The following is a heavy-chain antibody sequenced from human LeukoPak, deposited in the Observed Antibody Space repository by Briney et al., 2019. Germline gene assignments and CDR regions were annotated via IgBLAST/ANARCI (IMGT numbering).Heavy chain of an antibody. CDR1: GFAFGTYA. V-gene: IGHV3-23*01. Sequence: GGSLRLSCAGSGFAFGTYAMSWVRQAPGMGLEWVSSISANGQATYYADSVEGRFTISRDNSKNTLYLQLNSLRAEDTATYYRARDPYNTILYRPAYWGQGTLVTVSS. CDR2: ISANGQAT. J-gene: IGHJ4*02. CDR3: ARDPYNTILYRPAY. D-gene: IGHD3-10*01.